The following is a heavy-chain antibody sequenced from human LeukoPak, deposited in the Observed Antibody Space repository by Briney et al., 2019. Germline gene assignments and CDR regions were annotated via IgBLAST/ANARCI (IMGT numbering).Heavy chain of an antibody. Sequence: PGESLRLSCAASGFTFSKYWMTWVRQAPGKGLEWVANIRGDGSVKYLLDSVKGRFTISRDNVKNSLSLGMNNLRAEDTAVYYCSRDANYYDSSRHYFDAFDIWGQGTMVTVSS. CDR2: IRGDGSVK. CDR1: GFTFSKYW. J-gene: IGHJ3*02. D-gene: IGHD3-22*01. V-gene: IGHV3-7*01. CDR3: SRDANYYDSSRHYFDAFDI.